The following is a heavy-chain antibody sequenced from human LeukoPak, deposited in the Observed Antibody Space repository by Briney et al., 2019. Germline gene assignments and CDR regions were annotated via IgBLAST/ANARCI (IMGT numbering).Heavy chain of an antibody. J-gene: IGHJ4*02. D-gene: IGHD3-16*01. CDR3: ARDGAYTIDY. V-gene: IGHV3-74*01. Sequence: GGSLRLSCVASGFTFSNHWMRWVRQTPEKGLVWVSRIYNDGSKTTYADSVKGRFTISRDNAKNTVYLQMNSLRAEDTAVYYCARDGAYTIDYWGQGTLVTVSS. CDR1: GFTFSNHW. CDR2: IYNDGSKT.